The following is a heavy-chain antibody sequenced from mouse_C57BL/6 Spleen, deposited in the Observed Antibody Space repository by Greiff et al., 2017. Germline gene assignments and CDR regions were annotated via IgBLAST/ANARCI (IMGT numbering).Heavy chain of an antibody. CDR3: AVAGDYDVGY. J-gene: IGHJ2*01. CDR1: GYTFTSYW. Sequence: QVQLQQSGAELVKPGASVKLSCKASGYTFTSYWMQWVKQRPGQGLEWIGEIDPSDSYTNYTQKFQGKATLTVDTSSSTAYMQLSSLTSEDSAVYYCAVAGDYDVGYWGQGTTLTVSS. V-gene: IGHV1-50*01. D-gene: IGHD2-4*01. CDR2: IDPSDSYT.